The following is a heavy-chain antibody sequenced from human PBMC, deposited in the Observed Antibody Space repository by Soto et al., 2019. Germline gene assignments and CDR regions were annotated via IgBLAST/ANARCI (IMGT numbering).Heavy chain of an antibody. D-gene: IGHD6-6*01. J-gene: IGHJ6*02. CDR2: INDSGIT. Sequence: QVQLQQWGADVLKPSETLSPTCVVNGGSFSGYYWSWIRQSPGKGLEWIGEINDSGITDSNPSLESRVTISVDMSKNQFSLNLNSVTAADSAVYHCARGRSSVPDRRGIGYYGLDVWGQGTTVTVSS. CDR3: ARGRSSVPDRRGIGYYGLDV. V-gene: IGHV4-34*01. CDR1: GGSFSGYY.